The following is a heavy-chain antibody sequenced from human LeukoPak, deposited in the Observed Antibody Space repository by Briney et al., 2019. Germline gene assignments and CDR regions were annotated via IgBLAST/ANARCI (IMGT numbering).Heavy chain of an antibody. J-gene: IGHJ6*03. CDR2: IYYSGST. CDR1: GGSISRYY. Sequence: SENLSLTCTVTGGSISRYYRSSLRQPPGKGLEWIGYIYYSGSTNYNPSLKSRVTISVDTYKNQFSLKLSSVTAADTAVYYCARDVGGPASYYYYGDVGAKGTTVTVSS. V-gene: IGHV4-59*01. D-gene: IGHD3-16*01. CDR3: ARDVGGPASYYYYGDV.